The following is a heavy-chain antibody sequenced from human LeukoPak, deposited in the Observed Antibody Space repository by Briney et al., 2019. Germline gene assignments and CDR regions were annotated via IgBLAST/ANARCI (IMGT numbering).Heavy chain of an antibody. J-gene: IGHJ4*02. Sequence: GGSLRLSCAVSGFTFSSYGMHWVRQDPGKGLEWVAFIQYDGSNEYSADSVRGRFTSSRDNSKNTLYLQMNNLRIEDTAVYHCVKGYSWHNDYWGQGILVTVSS. V-gene: IGHV3-30*02. CDR2: IQYDGSNE. D-gene: IGHD1/OR15-1a*01. CDR3: VKGYSWHNDY. CDR1: GFTFSSYG.